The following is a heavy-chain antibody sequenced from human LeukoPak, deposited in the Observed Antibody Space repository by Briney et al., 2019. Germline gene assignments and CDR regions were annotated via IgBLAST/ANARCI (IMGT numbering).Heavy chain of an antibody. V-gene: IGHV3-11*01. CDR3: AGDYGGNPGAFDI. D-gene: IGHD4-23*01. J-gene: IGHJ3*02. CDR2: ISSSGSTI. CDR1: GITFRDYY. Sequence: GGSLRLSCAASGITFRDYYMSWIRQAPGKGLEWVSYISSSGSTIYYADSVKGRFTISRDNAKNSLYLQMNSLRAGDTAVYYCAGDYGGNPGAFDIWGQGTMVTVSS.